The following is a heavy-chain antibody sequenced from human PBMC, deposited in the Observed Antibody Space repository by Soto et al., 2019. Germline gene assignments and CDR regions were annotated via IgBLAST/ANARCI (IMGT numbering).Heavy chain of an antibody. Sequence: SETLSLTCTVSGGSISSYYWSWIRQPPGKGLEWIGYIYYSGSTNYNPSLKSRVTISVDTSKNQFSLKLSSVTAADTAVYYCARRRRVFGVVAYYCYMDVWGKGTTVTVSS. CDR1: GGSISSYY. CDR2: IYYSGST. D-gene: IGHD3-3*01. V-gene: IGHV4-59*08. CDR3: ARRRRVFGVVAYYCYMDV. J-gene: IGHJ6*03.